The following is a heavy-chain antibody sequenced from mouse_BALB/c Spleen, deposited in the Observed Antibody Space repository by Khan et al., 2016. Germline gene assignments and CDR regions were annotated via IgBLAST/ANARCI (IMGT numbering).Heavy chain of an antibody. CDR2: IRSKSNNYAT. CDR1: GFTFNTNA. J-gene: IGHJ4*01. CDR3: VRAPLSSYAMDY. Sequence: EVQLVETGGGLVQPKGSLKLSCAASGFTFNTNAMKWVRQAPGKGLEWVARIRSKSNNYATYYADSVKDRISISSDDSQSMLYLQMNNLKTEDTAMYYCVRAPLSSYAMDYWGQGTSVTVSS. V-gene: IGHV10S3*01. D-gene: IGHD1-1*01.